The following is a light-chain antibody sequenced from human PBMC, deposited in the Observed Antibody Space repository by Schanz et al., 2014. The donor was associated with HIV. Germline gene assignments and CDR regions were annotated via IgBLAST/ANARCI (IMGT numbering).Light chain of an antibody. J-gene: IGLJ3*02. CDR3: ATWDDSLNGWV. Sequence: QSVLTQPPSASGAPGQRVTISCSGSRSNVGTNTVNWYQRLPGTAPKVLIYNSYHRPSGVPDRFSGSESGTSASLAISGLQSEDEADFYCATWDDSLNGWVFGGGTKVTVL. CDR1: RSNVGTNT. CDR2: NSY. V-gene: IGLV1-44*01.